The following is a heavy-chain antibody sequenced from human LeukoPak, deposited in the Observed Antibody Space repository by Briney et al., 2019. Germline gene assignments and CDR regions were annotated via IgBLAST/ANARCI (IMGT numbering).Heavy chain of an antibody. CDR3: ARADYTSTYCGSLDY. CDR1: GYTFTGYY. CDR2: ISTYNGNT. D-gene: IGHD1-26*01. J-gene: IGHJ4*02. Sequence: ASVKVSCKASGYTFTGYYMHWVRQAPGQGLEWMGCISTYNGNTNYAQKLQGRVTMTTGTSPSTAYMELRSLRSDDTAVYYCARADYTSTYCGSLDYWGQGTLVTVSS. V-gene: IGHV1-18*01.